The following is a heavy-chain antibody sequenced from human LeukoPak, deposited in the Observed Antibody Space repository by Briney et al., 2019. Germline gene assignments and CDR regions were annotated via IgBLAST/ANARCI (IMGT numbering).Heavy chain of an antibody. CDR3: ARKLTGTTFFDY. D-gene: IGHD1-1*01. V-gene: IGHV3-48*03. CDR1: GFIFSSYE. CDR2: IDSSGNSI. Sequence: GGSLRLSCAASGFIFSSYEMNWVRQAPGKGLEWVSYIDSSGNSIYADSVKGRFTISRDNAKNYLQMNSLRAEDTAVYYCARKLTGTTFFDYWGQGTLVTVSS. J-gene: IGHJ4*02.